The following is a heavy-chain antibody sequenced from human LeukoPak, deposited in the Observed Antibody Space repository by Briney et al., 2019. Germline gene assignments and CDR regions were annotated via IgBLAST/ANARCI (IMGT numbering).Heavy chain of an antibody. D-gene: IGHD4-17*01. V-gene: IGHV3-7*01. CDR3: ARGPNYGDRVDYFDY. J-gene: IGHJ4*02. Sequence: HPGGSLRLSCAASGFIFRNHWMSWVRQVPGRGLEWVTHIKQGGNEKHYVDSVEGRFTLSRDDSKNSLYLQMNSLSVEDSAVYYCARGPNYGDRVDYFDYWGQGTLVTVS. CDR2: IKQGGNEK. CDR1: GFIFRNHW.